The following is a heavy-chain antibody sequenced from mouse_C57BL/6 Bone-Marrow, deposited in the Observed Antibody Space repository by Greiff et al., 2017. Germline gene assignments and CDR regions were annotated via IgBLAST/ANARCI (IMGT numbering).Heavy chain of an antibody. D-gene: IGHD1-1*01. J-gene: IGHJ2*01. CDR1: GYTFTSYW. CDR3: ARGDYYGSSLDY. V-gene: IGHV1-64*01. CDR2: IHPNSGST. Sequence: QVQLQQSGAELVKPGASVKLSCKASGYTFTSYWMHWVKQRPGQGLEWIGMIHPNSGSTTYNEKLKSKATLTVDKSSSTAYMQLSSRTSEDSAVYDCARGDYYGSSLDYWGQGTTLTVSS.